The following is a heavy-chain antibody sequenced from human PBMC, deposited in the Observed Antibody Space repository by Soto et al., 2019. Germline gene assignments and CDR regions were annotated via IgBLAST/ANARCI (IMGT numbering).Heavy chain of an antibody. V-gene: IGHV3-23*01. Sequence: TGGSLRLSCAASGFTFSSYAMSWVRQAPGRGLEWVSVISGSGDNTFYAGSVKGRFTISRDNSENTLYLQLNSLRAEDTALYYCAKGSRGPYSSLDSWGQGTLVTVSS. CDR3: AKGSRGPYSSLDS. CDR1: GFTFSSYA. D-gene: IGHD2-15*01. J-gene: IGHJ4*02. CDR2: ISGSGDNT.